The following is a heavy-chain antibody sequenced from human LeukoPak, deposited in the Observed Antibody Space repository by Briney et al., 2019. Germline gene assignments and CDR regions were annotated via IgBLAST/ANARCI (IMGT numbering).Heavy chain of an antibody. CDR1: GGTFGSYV. Sequence: SVKVSCKASGGTFGSYVISWVRQAPGQGLEWMGGIIPIFGTAHYAQKFQGRLMITADESTSTVYMEMSSLRSEDTAMYYCAKEGDTALVTGYFDLWGRGTLVAVSA. CDR2: IIPIFGTA. V-gene: IGHV1-69*13. D-gene: IGHD5-18*01. CDR3: AKEGDTALVTGYFDL. J-gene: IGHJ2*01.